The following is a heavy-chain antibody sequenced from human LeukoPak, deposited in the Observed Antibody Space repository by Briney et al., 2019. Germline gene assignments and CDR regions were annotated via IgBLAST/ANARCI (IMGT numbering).Heavy chain of an antibody. CDR3: ASSDPIDY. V-gene: IGHV3-33*01. Sequence: PGGSLRLSCAASGFTFSNYGMHWVRHAPGKGLEWVAVIWYDGSNKYYADSVKGRFTISRDNSKNTLYLQMNSLRAEGTAVYYCASSDPIDYWGQGTLVTVSS. CDR2: IWYDGSNK. D-gene: IGHD1-26*01. J-gene: IGHJ4*02. CDR1: GFTFSNYG.